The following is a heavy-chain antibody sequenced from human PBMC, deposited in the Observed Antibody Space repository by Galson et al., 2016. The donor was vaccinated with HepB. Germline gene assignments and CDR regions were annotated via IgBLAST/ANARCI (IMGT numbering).Heavy chain of an antibody. CDR2: INPSKGNT. D-gene: IGHD2-21*01. CDR1: GYTFTTYG. CDR3: ARAGGGFCDGERGYNWFDP. J-gene: IGHJ5*02. Sequence: SVKVSCKASGYTFTTYGISWVRQAPGQGLEWMGWINPSKGNTDYAQKFAGRVTMTIDTSTSTVYMDLGSLTSDDTAVYYCARAGGGFCDGERGYNWFDPWGQGTLVSVSS. V-gene: IGHV1-18*01.